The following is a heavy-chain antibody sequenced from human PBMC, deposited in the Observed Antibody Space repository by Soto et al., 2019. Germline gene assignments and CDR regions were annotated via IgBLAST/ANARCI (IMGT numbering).Heavy chain of an antibody. D-gene: IGHD1-26*01. CDR1: GYTFTNND. CDR3: ARWVVGADYSDY. Sequence: QVQLVQSGAEVKEPGASVRVSCKASGYTFTNNDISWVRQATGQGLEWMGWMNPISGNAGYAQEFQGRVTMTRNTSISTAYLELRSLRVEDTAVYYCARWVVGADYSDYWGQGTLVTVSS. V-gene: IGHV1-8*01. CDR2: MNPISGNA. J-gene: IGHJ4*02.